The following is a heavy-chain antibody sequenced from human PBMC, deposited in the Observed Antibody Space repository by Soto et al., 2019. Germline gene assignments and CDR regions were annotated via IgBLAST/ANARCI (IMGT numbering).Heavy chain of an antibody. D-gene: IGHD2-2*01. Sequence: EVQLVESGGGLVQPGGSLRLSCAASGFTFSDHYMDWVRQAPGKGLEWVGRTRNKANSYTTEYAASVKGRFTISRDDSKNSLYLQMNSLKTEDTAVYYCATRSFVPAALADYYYYMDVWGKGTTVTVSS. CDR3: ATRSFVPAALADYYYYMDV. CDR1: GFTFSDHY. V-gene: IGHV3-72*01. CDR2: TRNKANSYTT. J-gene: IGHJ6*03.